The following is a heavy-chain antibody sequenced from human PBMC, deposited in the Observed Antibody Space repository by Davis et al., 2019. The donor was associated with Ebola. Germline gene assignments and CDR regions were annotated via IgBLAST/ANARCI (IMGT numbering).Heavy chain of an antibody. Sequence: ASVKVSCKASGYTFTSYGISWVRQAPGQGLEWMGWISAYNGNTNYAQKLQSRVTMTTDTSTSTAYMELRSLRSDDTAVYYCARDNVAAGNNWFDPWGQGTLVTVSS. D-gene: IGHD6-13*01. CDR1: GYTFTSYG. J-gene: IGHJ5*02. CDR2: ISAYNGNT. CDR3: ARDNVAAGNNWFDP. V-gene: IGHV1-18*01.